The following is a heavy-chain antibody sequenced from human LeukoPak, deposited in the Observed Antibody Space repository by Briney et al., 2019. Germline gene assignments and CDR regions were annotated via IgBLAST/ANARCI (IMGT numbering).Heavy chain of an antibody. Sequence: SVQVSCKASGFTFTSSAVQWVRPARGQRLEWIGWIVVGSGNTNYAQKFQERVTITTDTSTSTAYMELSSLRSEDTAVYYCAAEGTYYYGSGSQKNWFDPWGQRTLGSASS. V-gene: IGHV1-58*01. J-gene: IGHJ5*02. CDR3: AAEGTYYYGSGSQKNWFDP. CDR2: IVVGSGNT. CDR1: GFTFTSSA. D-gene: IGHD3-10*01.